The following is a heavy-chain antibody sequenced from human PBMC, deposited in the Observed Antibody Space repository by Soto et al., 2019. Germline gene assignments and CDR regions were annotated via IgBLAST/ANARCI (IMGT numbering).Heavy chain of an antibody. CDR2: INAGNGNT. V-gene: IGHV1-3*01. CDR1: GYTFTSYA. J-gene: IGHJ6*02. CDR3: ARPYSSSSEDYYYYGMDV. Sequence: QVQLVQSGAEVKKPGASVKVSCKASGYTFTSYAMHWVRQAPGQRLEWMGWINAGNGNTKYSQKFQGRVNITRDTSASTAYMELSSLRSEDTAVYYCARPYSSSSEDYYYYGMDVWGQGTTVTVSS. D-gene: IGHD6-6*01.